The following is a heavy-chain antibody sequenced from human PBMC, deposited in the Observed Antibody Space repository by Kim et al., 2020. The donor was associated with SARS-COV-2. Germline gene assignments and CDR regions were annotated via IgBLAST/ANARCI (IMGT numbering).Heavy chain of an antibody. CDR2: INPSGGST. Sequence: ASVKVSCKASGYTFTSYYMHWVRQAPGQGLEWMGIINPSGGSTSYAQKFQGRVTMTRDTSTSTVYMELSSLRSEDTAVYYCARALSVLRYFDWLGDGEGAFDIWGQGTMVTVSS. J-gene: IGHJ3*02. V-gene: IGHV1-46*01. CDR3: ARALSVLRYFDWLGDGEGAFDI. CDR1: GYTFTSYY. D-gene: IGHD3-9*01.